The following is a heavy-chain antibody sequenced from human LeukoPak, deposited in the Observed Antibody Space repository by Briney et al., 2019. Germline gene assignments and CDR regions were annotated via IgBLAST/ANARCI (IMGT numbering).Heavy chain of an antibody. CDR2: IYYSGTS. D-gene: IGHD6-13*01. CDR1: GGSMSSYY. Sequence: SETLSLTCTVSGGSMSSYYWSWIRQPPGKGLEWIGYIYYSGTSNYNPSLYSRVTISVDTSKNQFSLKLSSVTAADTAVYYCAREIAAAAYDYWGQGTLVTVSS. V-gene: IGHV4-59*01. J-gene: IGHJ4*02. CDR3: AREIAAAAYDY.